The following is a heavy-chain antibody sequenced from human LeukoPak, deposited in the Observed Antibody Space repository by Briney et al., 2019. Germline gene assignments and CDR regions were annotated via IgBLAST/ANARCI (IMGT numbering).Heavy chain of an antibody. CDR3: ARDYNWNDGAFDI. CDR2: ITKSGDQT. Sequence: PGGSLRLSCAASGFALSNYWMSWVRQAPGKGLEWVSSITKSGDQTHYADSVRGLFTISRDSSKNTLYLQMNSLRAEDTAVYYCARDYNWNDGAFDIWGQGTMVTVSS. D-gene: IGHD1-20*01. V-gene: IGHV3-23*01. J-gene: IGHJ3*02. CDR1: GFALSNYW.